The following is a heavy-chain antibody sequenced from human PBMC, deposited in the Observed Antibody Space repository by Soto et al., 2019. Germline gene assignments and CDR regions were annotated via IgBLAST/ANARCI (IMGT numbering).Heavy chain of an antibody. J-gene: IGHJ6*02. Sequence: QVQLVESGGGVVQPGRSLRLSCAASGFTFSSYGMHWVRQAPGKGLEWVAVISYDGSNKYYADSVKGRFTISRDNSKNTLYLQMNSLRAEDTAVYYCAKAVSPQYGWLYDYYYGMDVWGQGTTVTVSS. CDR2: ISYDGSNK. V-gene: IGHV3-30*18. CDR1: GFTFSSYG. CDR3: AKAVSPQYGWLYDYYYGMDV. D-gene: IGHD3-22*01.